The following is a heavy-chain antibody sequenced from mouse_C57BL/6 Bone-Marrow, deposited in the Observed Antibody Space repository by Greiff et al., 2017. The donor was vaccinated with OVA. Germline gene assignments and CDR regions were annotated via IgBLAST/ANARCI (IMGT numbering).Heavy chain of an antibody. J-gene: IGHJ2*01. CDR2: IWSGGST. D-gene: IGHD4-1*01. CDR1: GFSLTSYG. Sequence: VQLVESGPGLVQPSQSLSITCTVSGFSLTSYGVHWVRQPPGKGLEWLGVIWSGGSTDYNAAFIYRLSISKDNSKSQVFFKMNSLQADDTAIYYCAKNRDWALDYWGQGTTLTVSS. V-gene: IGHV2-4*01. CDR3: AKNRDWALDY.